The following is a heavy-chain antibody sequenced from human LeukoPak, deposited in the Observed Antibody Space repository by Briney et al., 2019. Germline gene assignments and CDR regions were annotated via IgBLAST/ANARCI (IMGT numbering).Heavy chain of an antibody. J-gene: IGHJ4*02. CDR2: ISSSSSYI. Sequence: GGSLRLSCAASGFTFSSYGMHWVRQAPGEGLEWVSSISSSSSYIYYADSVKGRFTISRDSAKNSLYLQMNSQRAEDTAVYYCARASSSGWYVSYWGQGTLVTVSS. V-gene: IGHV3-21*01. CDR1: GFTFSSYG. CDR3: ARASSSGWYVSY. D-gene: IGHD6-19*01.